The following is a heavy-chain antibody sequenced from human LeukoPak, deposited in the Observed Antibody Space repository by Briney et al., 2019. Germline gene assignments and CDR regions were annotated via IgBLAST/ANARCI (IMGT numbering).Heavy chain of an antibody. Sequence: PGGSLRLSCAASGFTFSGSAMHWVRQASGKGLEWVGRIRGKANSYATAYAASVKGRFTISRDDSKNTAYLQMNSLKTEDTAVYYCTRQTPDYYDSSGTPNWGQGTLVTVSS. CDR2: IRGKANSYAT. CDR1: GFTFSGSA. V-gene: IGHV3-73*01. D-gene: IGHD3-22*01. CDR3: TRQTPDYYDSSGTPN. J-gene: IGHJ4*02.